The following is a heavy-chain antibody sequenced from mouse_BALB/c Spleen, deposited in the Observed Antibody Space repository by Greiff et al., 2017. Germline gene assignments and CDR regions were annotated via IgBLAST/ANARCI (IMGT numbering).Heavy chain of an antibody. CDR3: ARTYGNYYLDY. D-gene: IGHD2-1*01. Sequence: VQLQQSGAELVRPGVSVKISCTGSGYTFTDSAMHWVKQSPAKSLEWIGVISTYNGDASYNQKFKGKATMTVDKSSNTAYMELARLTSEDSAVYYYARTYGNYYLDYWGEGTTLTVSS. V-gene: IGHV1S137*01. CDR1: GYTFTDSA. CDR2: ISTYNGDA. J-gene: IGHJ2*01.